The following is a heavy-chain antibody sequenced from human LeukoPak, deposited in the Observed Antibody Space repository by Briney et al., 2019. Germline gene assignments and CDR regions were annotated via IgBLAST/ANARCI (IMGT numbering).Heavy chain of an antibody. CDR1: GFTFSSYS. D-gene: IGHD2-15*01. V-gene: IGHV3-21*04. CDR3: AKDYGGCSGGSCYSSFDY. J-gene: IGHJ4*02. Sequence: GGSLRLSCAASGFTFSSYSMNWVRQAPGKGLEWVSSISSSSSYIYYADSVKGRFTISRDNSKNTLYLQLNSLRDEDTAIYYCAKDYGGCSGGSCYSSFDYWGQGTLVTVSS. CDR2: ISSSSSYI.